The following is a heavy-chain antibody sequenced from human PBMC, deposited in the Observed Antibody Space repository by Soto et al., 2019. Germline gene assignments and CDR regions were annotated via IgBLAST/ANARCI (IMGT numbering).Heavy chain of an antibody. CDR3: AKIRTYYDSSGAFDY. Sequence: ASVKGSVKASGYTFTGYFLHWVRQAPGQGLEWMGWINPNNGDTNYAQKFQGRVTMTRDTSISTAYMELSRLRSDDTALYYCAKIRTYYDSSGAFDYWGQGTLVTVSS. D-gene: IGHD3-22*01. V-gene: IGHV1-2*02. CDR2: INPNNGDT. J-gene: IGHJ4*02. CDR1: GYTFTGYF.